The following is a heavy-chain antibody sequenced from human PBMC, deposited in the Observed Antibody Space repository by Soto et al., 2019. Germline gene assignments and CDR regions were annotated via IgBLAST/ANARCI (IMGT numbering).Heavy chain of an antibody. J-gene: IGHJ4*02. CDR3: VRDGCSGSDFPY. CDR1: GGTFSSYG. Sequence: QVQLVQSGAEVKKPGSSVKVSCKASGGTFSSYGIKWVRQAPGQGLEWMGGIIPIFGTAKYAQKLQGRAIIASDASASTVYMELSCLRSADTAVYYCVRDGCSGSDFPYWGQGTLVTVSS. V-gene: IGHV1-69*01. D-gene: IGHD1-26*01. CDR2: IIPIFGTA.